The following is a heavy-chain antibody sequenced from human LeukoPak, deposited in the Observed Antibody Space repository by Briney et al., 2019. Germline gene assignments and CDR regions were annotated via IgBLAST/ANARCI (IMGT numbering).Heavy chain of an antibody. CDR2: ISAYNGNT. CDR1: GYTFTSYG. CDR3: ARPGNIYCSSTSCYIY. J-gene: IGHJ4*02. D-gene: IGHD2-2*02. V-gene: IGHV1-18*01. Sequence: ASVKVSCKASGYTFTSYGISWVRQAPGQGLEWMGWISAYNGNTNYAQKLQGRVTMTPEPSTRQAYMELRSLRSDDTAVYYCARPGNIYCSSTSCYIYWGQGTLVTVSS.